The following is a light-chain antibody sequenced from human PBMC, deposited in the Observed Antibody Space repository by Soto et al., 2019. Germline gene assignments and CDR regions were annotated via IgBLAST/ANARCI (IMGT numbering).Light chain of an antibody. CDR1: RSDVGNHNY. Sequence: QSALTQPASVSGSPGQSITISCTGTRSDVGNHNYVAWYQQQPGKAPKLMIYDVSNRPSGVSDRFSGSKSGNTASLTISGLQAEDEADYYCSSYSTYTTLVVFGGGTKLTVL. CDR2: DVS. J-gene: IGLJ2*01. V-gene: IGLV2-14*01. CDR3: SSYSTYTTLVV.